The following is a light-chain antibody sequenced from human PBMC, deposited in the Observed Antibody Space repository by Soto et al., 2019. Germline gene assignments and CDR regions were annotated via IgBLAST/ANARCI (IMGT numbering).Light chain of an antibody. J-gene: IGKJ1*01. CDR2: AAS. Sequence: DIQMTQSPSSLSAVVGDRVTITCRTSQSIRSYLNWYQQKSGKAPKLLISAASNLQSGVPYRFSGSGSGTDFTLTISSLQSEDFAVYYCQQYNNWPQTFGQGTKVEIK. CDR3: QQYNNWPQT. V-gene: IGKV1-39*01. CDR1: QSIRSY.